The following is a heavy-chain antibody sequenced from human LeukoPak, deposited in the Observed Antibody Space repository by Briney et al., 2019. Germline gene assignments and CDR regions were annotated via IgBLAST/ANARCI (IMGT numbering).Heavy chain of an antibody. V-gene: IGHV1-46*01. J-gene: IGHJ6*03. CDR2: INPSGGST. Sequence: ASVKVSCKASGYTFTSYYMHWVRQAPGQGLEWMGIINPSGGSTSYAQKFQGRVTMTRDTSTSTVYMELSSLRSEDTAVYYCARVRPLIAAAGTTYSYYYMDVWGKGATVTVSS. D-gene: IGHD6-13*01. CDR3: ARVRPLIAAAGTTYSYYYMDV. CDR1: GYTFTSYY.